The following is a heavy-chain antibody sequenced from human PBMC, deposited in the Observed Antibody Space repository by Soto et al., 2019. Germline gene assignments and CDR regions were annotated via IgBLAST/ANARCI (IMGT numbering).Heavy chain of an antibody. CDR3: ATDRIWSGYYTGYYFDY. Sequence: QVQLVESGGGVVQPGRSLRLSCAASGFTFSSYGMHWVRQAPGKGLEWVAVISYDGSNKYYADSVKGRFTISRDNSKNTLYLQMNSLRAEDTAVYYCATDRIWSGYYTGYYFDYWGQGTLVTVSS. J-gene: IGHJ4*02. V-gene: IGHV3-30*03. CDR1: GFTFSSYG. CDR2: ISYDGSNK. D-gene: IGHD3-3*01.